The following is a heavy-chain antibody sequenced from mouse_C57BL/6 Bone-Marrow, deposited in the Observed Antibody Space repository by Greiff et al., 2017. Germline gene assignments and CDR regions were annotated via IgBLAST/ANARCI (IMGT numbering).Heavy chain of an antibody. V-gene: IGHV1-9*01. Sequence: QVQLQQSGAELMKPGASVKLSCKATGYTFTGYWIEWVKQRPGHGLEWIGEILPGSGSTNYNEKFKGKATFTADTSSNTAYMQLSSLITEDSAIYYCASFLITTVVATDYAMDYWGQGTSVTVSS. CDR3: ASFLITTVVATDYAMDY. J-gene: IGHJ4*01. CDR2: ILPGSGST. D-gene: IGHD1-1*01. CDR1: GYTFTGYW.